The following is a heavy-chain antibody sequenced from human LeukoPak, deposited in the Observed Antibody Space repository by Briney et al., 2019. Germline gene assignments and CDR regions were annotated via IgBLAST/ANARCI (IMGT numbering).Heavy chain of an antibody. V-gene: IGHV4-61*02. CDR2: IYTSGST. CDR3: AREGFTSGRIAARRGAFDI. J-gene: IGHJ3*02. D-gene: IGHD6-6*01. CDR1: GGSISSGSYY. Sequence: SETLSLTCTVSGGSISSGSYYWSWIRQPAGKGLEWIGRIYTSGSTNYNPSLKSRVTISVDTSKNQFSLKLSSVTAADTAVYYSAREGFTSGRIAARRGAFDIWGQGTMVTVSS.